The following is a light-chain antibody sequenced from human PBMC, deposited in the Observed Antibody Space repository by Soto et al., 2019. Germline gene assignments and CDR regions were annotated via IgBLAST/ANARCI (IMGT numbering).Light chain of an antibody. CDR3: HQYNTWPLT. V-gene: IGKV3-15*01. CDR2: DAS. CDR1: QTIRSD. Sequence: EIVMTQSPVTLSVSPGERATLSCRASQTIRSDLAWYQQKPGQAPGLLISDASTRATGIPARFNGSGSGTEFTLAISSLQSEDFAIYYCHQYNTWPLTFGGGTKVEIK. J-gene: IGKJ4*01.